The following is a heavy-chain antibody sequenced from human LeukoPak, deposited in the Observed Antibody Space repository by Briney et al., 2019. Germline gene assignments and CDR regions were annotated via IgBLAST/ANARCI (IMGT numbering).Heavy chain of an antibody. CDR2: ISGSGGRT. CDR1: GFTFSSYA. V-gene: IGHV3-23*01. D-gene: IGHD6-13*01. CDR3: AKGGIAAAGDY. Sequence: GGSLRLSCAASGFTFSSYAMIWVRQAPGKGLDWVSAISGSGGRTFYADSVKGRFTISRNNSKNTLYLQMNSLRAEDTAVYYCAKGGIAAAGDYWGQGTLVTVSS. J-gene: IGHJ4*02.